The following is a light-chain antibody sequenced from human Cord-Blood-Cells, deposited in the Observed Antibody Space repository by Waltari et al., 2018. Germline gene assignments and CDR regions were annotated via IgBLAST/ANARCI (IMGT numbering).Light chain of an antibody. CDR2: RNN. J-gene: IGLJ3*02. Sequence: QSVLPQPPSASGTPGQRVTISCSGSSSNIGSNSVYWYHQLPGTAPKLLIYRNNQRPSGVPDRFSGSKSGTSASLAISGLRSEDEADYYCAAWDDSLSGRVFGGGTKLTVL. CDR3: AAWDDSLSGRV. CDR1: SSNIGSNS. V-gene: IGLV1-47*01.